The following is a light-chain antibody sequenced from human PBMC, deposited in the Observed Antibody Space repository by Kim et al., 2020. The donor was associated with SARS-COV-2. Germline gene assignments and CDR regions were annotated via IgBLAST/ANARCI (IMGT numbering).Light chain of an antibody. CDR3: QQSYSTAYT. CDR1: QSISSY. J-gene: IGKJ2*01. Sequence: SASVGDSVTITCRASQSISSYFNWYQQKPGKAHKPLIYAASSVQSGLTSRFSGSGSGTDFTLTISSPPPKDFAAYYPQQSYSTAYTFGQGTKLEI. V-gene: IGKV1-39*01. CDR2: AAS.